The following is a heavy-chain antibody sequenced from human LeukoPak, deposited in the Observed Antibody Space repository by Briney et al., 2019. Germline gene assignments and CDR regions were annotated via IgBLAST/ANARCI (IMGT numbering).Heavy chain of an antibody. D-gene: IGHD2-15*01. CDR2: IYNSGST. CDR1: GDSITTNSYW. V-gene: IGHV4-39*07. J-gene: IGHJ4*02. Sequence: PSETLSLTCSISGDSITTNSYWWGWIRQSPGKGLEWIGSIYNSGSTYYNPSLKSRVTISVDSSKNQFSLKLSSVSTAYTAVYYCASAVVVVAATWFDYWGQGTLVTVSS. CDR3: ASAVVVVAATWFDY.